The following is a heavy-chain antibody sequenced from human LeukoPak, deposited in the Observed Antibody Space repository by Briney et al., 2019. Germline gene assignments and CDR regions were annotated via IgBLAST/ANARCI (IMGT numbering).Heavy chain of an antibody. CDR3: ARDIGALDGDGLDS. D-gene: IGHD4-17*01. CDR2: ISSDGNNK. Sequence: PGRSLRLSCAASGFTFNIYGIHWVRQAPGKGLEWVAAISSDGNNKYSADSVKGRFIFSRDNSKNTVYLQMNSLRDDDTAVYYCARDIGALDGDGLDSWGQGTLVTVSS. J-gene: IGHJ4*02. V-gene: IGHV3-30*19. CDR1: GFTFNIYG.